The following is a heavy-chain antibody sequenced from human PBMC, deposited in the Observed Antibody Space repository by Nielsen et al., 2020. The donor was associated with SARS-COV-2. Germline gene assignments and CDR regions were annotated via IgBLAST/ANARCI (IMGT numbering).Heavy chain of an antibody. Sequence: SCAASAFTFSSYSINWVRQAPGKGLLWFSSIIISSSYIYYSDSVKGRFTISRDNAKNSLYPQMNSLRAEDTAVYYCASTHRVRPREEDYWGQGTLVTVSS. V-gene: IGHV3-21*01. CDR2: IIISSSYI. CDR3: ASTHRVRPREEDY. J-gene: IGHJ4*02. D-gene: IGHD1-1*01. CDR1: AFTFSSYS.